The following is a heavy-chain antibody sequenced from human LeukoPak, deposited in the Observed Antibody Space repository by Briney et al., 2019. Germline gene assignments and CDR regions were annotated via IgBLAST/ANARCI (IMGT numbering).Heavy chain of an antibody. CDR3: ARSGYSYGYGVDY. CDR1: GGSISSGDYY. J-gene: IGHJ4*02. Sequence: PSETLSLTCTVSGGSISSGDYYWSWIRQPPGKGLEWIGYIYYSGSTYYNPSLKSRVTISVDTSKNQFSLKLSSVTAADTAVYYCARSGYSYGYGVDYWGQGTLVTVSS. V-gene: IGHV4-30-4*01. D-gene: IGHD5-18*01. CDR2: IYYSGST.